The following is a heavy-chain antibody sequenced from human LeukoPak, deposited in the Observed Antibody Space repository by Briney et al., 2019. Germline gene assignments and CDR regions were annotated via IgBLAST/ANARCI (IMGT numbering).Heavy chain of an antibody. D-gene: IGHD3-16*02. Sequence: GGSLRLSCAASGFTFSAVWMTWVRQAPGKGLEWVANINQDGGEKYYLDSVKGRITISRDNAKNSLYLQMNSLGAEDTAVYYCARETRHNVWGSYRYYIDYWGQGTLVTVSS. V-gene: IGHV3-7*04. CDR3: ARETRHNVWGSYRYYIDY. CDR2: INQDGGEK. CDR1: GFTFSAVW. J-gene: IGHJ4*02.